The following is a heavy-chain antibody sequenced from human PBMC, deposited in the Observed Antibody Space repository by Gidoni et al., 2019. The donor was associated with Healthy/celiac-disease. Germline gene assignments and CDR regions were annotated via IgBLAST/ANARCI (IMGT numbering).Heavy chain of an antibody. D-gene: IGHD6-13*01. CDR2: INPNSGGT. V-gene: IGHV1-2*04. J-gene: IGHJ6*02. CDR1: GYTFTGYY. CDR3: ARDRAAAGTSMYYYGMDV. Sequence: QVQLVQSGAEVKKPGASVKVSCKASGYTFTGYYMHWVRQAPGQGLEWMGWINPNSGGTNYAQKFQGWVTMTRDTSISTAYMELSRLRSDDTAVYYCARDRAAAGTSMYYYGMDVWGQGTTVTVSS.